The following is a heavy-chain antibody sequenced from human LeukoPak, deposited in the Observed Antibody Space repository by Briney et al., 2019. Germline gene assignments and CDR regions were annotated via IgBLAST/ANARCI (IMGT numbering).Heavy chain of an antibody. CDR3: AKVGPAVGYYYYMDV. V-gene: IGHV3-48*03. CDR2: ISGSGRTM. J-gene: IGHJ6*03. CDR1: GFTFSSYE. Sequence: SGGSLRLSCAASGFTFSSYEVNWVRQAPGKGLEWVSYISGSGRTMYYADSVKGRFTISRDDAKNSLYLQMNSLRAEDTAVYYCAKVGPAVGYYYYMDVWGKGTTVTVSS. D-gene: IGHD4-23*01.